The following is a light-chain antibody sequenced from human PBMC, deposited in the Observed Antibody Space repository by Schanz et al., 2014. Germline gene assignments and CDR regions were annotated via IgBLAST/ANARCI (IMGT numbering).Light chain of an antibody. CDR2: DVS. J-gene: IGLJ3*02. Sequence: QSALTQPPSVSGSPGQSITISCTGTSSDVGGYNYVSWYQQHPGKAPKLMIYDVSNRPSGVSNRFSGSKSGNTASLTISGLQAEDEADYYCSSYTSSTLGVFGGGTKLTVL. CDR3: SSYTSSTLGV. CDR1: SSDVGGYNY. V-gene: IGLV2-14*03.